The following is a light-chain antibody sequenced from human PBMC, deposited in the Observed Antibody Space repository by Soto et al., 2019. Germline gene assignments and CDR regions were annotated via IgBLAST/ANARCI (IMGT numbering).Light chain of an antibody. CDR3: QQYGSSPI. Sequence: EIVLTQSQATLSVSPSEGESLXYRASQSVSSNLAWYQQKPGQAPRLLIYGASTRATGIPARFSGSGSGTEFTLTISSLQSEDFAVYYCQQYGSSPIFGGGTKVDIK. CDR1: QSVSSN. J-gene: IGKJ4*01. V-gene: IGKV3-15*01. CDR2: GAS.